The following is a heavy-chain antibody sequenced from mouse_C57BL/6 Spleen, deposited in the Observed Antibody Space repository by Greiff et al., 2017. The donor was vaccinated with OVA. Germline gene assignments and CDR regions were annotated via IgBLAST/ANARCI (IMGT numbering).Heavy chain of an antibody. CDR1: GYTFTSYW. Sequence: VQLQQPGAELVKPGASVKMSCKASGYTFTSYWITWVKQRPGQGLEWIGDIYPGSGSTNYNEKFKSKATLTVDTSSSTAYMQLSSLTSEDSAVYYCARDIYYYGSSYADYWGQGTSVTVSS. CDR3: ARDIYYYGSSYADY. J-gene: IGHJ4*01. CDR2: IYPGSGST. D-gene: IGHD1-1*01. V-gene: IGHV1-55*01.